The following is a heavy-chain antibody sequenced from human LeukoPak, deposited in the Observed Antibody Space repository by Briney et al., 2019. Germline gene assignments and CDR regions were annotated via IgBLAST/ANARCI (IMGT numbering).Heavy chain of an antibody. CDR3: ASLSASSSWVFDY. Sequence: GGSLRLSCAASGFTFSSYWMSWVRQAPGKGLEWVANIKQDGSEKYYVDSVKGRFTISRDNAKNSLYLQMNSLRAEDTAVYYCASLSASSSWVFDYWGQGTLVTVSS. V-gene: IGHV3-7*01. J-gene: IGHJ4*02. CDR2: IKQDGSEK. CDR1: GFTFSSYW. D-gene: IGHD6-13*01.